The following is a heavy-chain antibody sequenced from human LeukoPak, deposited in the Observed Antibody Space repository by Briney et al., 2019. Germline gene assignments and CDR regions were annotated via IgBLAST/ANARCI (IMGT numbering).Heavy chain of an antibody. D-gene: IGHD3-10*01. CDR1: GFTFSNAW. Sequence: GGSLRLPCAASGFTFSNAWMRWVRQAPGKGREWVGRIKSKTEGWTTDYAAHVKGRSNTSRYNSKNTLYLQINSLKTEDTAVYSCTAAPAHVLLWFGELQDDYWGQGPLVLVSS. J-gene: IGHJ4*02. CDR2: IKSKTEGWTT. CDR3: TAAPAHVLLWFGELQDDY. V-gene: IGHV3-15*01.